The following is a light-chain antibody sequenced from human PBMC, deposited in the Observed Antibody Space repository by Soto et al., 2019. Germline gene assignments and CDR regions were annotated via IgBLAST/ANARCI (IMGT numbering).Light chain of an antibody. V-gene: IGKV3-20*01. Sequence: EIVLTQSPGILSLSPGERATLSCRASQTVSGNYLAWYQQKPGQSPRLLIYGSSDRATGIPDRFSGSGSGTYFSLTIDRVEPEDFAVYYCQQYGSSPPYTFGQGTTLEI. CDR2: GSS. CDR3: QQYGSSPPYT. CDR1: QTVSGNY. J-gene: IGKJ2*01.